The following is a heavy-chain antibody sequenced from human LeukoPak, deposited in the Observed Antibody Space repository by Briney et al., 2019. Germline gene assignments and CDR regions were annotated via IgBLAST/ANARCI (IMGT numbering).Heavy chain of an antibody. J-gene: IGHJ4*02. CDR2: ISGSGGST. Sequence: GGSLRLSCAASGFTFSSYAMSWVRQAPGKGLEWVSAISGSGGSTYYADSVKGRFTISRDNSKNTLYLQMNSLRAEDTAVYYCAKEWYYYDTSGYYSYFDYWGQGTLVTVSS. CDR3: AKEWYYYDTSGYYSYFDY. V-gene: IGHV3-23*01. CDR1: GFTFSSYA. D-gene: IGHD3-22*01.